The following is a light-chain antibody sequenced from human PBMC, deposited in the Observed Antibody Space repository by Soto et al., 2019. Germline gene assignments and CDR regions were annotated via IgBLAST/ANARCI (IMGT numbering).Light chain of an antibody. CDR1: SSDVGGCNY. CDR3: SSYTSSRSYV. CDR2: DVS. Sequence: QSALTQPASVSGSPGQSITLSCTGTSSDVGGCNYVSWYQQHPGKAPKLMIYDVSNRPSGVSNRFSGSKSGNTASLTISGLQAEDEADYYCSSYTSSRSYVFGTGTKVTVL. J-gene: IGLJ1*01. V-gene: IGLV2-14*01.